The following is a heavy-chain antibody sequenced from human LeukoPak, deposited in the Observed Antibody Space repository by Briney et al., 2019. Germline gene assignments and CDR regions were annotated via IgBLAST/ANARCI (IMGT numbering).Heavy chain of an antibody. CDR3: ARVHMTTPS. Sequence: GGSLRLSCAASGFTFSSYGMQWVRQAPRKGLEWMAVISYDGSNKYYADSVKGRFTISRDNSKNTLYLQMNSLRAEDTAVYYCARVHMTTPSWGQGTLVTVSS. CDR1: GFTFSSYG. CDR2: ISYDGSNK. D-gene: IGHD4-17*01. J-gene: IGHJ4*02. V-gene: IGHV3-30*19.